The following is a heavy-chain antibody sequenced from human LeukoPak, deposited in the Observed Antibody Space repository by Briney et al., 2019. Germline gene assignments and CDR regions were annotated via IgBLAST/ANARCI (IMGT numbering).Heavy chain of an antibody. CDR1: GYSFTSYW. Sequence: GESLKISCKGSGYSFTSYWIGWVRQMPGKGLEWMGIIYPGDSDTRYSPSFQGQVTISADKSISTAYLQWSSLKASDTAVYYCARVRAFIVGATYFDYWGQGTLVTVSS. J-gene: IGHJ4*02. CDR2: IYPGDSDT. D-gene: IGHD1-26*01. V-gene: IGHV5-51*01. CDR3: ARVRAFIVGATYFDY.